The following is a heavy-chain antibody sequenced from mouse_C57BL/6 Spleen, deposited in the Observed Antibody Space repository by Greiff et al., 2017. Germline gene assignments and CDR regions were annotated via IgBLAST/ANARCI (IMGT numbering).Heavy chain of an antibody. CDR2: ISYDGSN. D-gene: IGHD1-1*01. CDR3: ARGSYYYGSSYYYFDY. J-gene: IGHJ2*01. CDR1: GYSITSGYY. Sequence: EVKLMESGPGLVKPSQSLSLTCSDTGYSITSGYYWNWIRQFPGNKLEWMGYISYDGSNNYNPSLKNRSSITRDTSKNQFFLKLNSVTTEDTATYYCARGSYYYGSSYYYFDYWGQGTTLTVSS. V-gene: IGHV3-6*01.